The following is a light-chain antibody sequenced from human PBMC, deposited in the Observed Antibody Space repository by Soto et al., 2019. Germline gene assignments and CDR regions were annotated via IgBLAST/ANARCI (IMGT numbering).Light chain of an antibody. CDR1: QSVSSSY. V-gene: IGKV3-20*01. CDR3: QQYGSSPPT. Sequence: EIVLTQSPGTVSLSPGERATLYCRASQSVSSSYLAWYQQKPGQAPRLLIYGASSRATGIPDRFSGSGSGTDFTLTISRLEPEDFAVYYCQQYGSSPPTFGQGTKVDI. CDR2: GAS. J-gene: IGKJ1*01.